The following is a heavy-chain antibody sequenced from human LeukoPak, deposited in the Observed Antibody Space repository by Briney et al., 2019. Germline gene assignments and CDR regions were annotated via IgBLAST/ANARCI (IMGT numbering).Heavy chain of an antibody. J-gene: IGHJ4*02. CDR2: IKGDGSEK. V-gene: IGHV3-7*01. CDR3: AKWRWLQSEFEN. CDR1: GFTFSTYW. Sequence: GGSLRLSCAASGFTFSTYWMAWVRQAPGKGLEWVAHIKGDGSEKYYLESVKGRFTISRDNAENSLFLQMSSLRVEDTALYYCAKWRWLQSEFENWGQGTLVTVSS. D-gene: IGHD5-24*01.